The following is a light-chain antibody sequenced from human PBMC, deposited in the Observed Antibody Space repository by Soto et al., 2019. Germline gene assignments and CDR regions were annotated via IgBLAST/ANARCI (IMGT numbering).Light chain of an antibody. Sequence: EIVMTQSPATLSVSPGERATLSCRASQSVSSNLAWYQQKPGQAPRLLIYGASTRATGIPARFSGSGSGTEFTLTISRLHSEDFAVYYCQQYNNWPLLTFGGGTKVEIK. J-gene: IGKJ4*01. CDR3: QQYNNWPLLT. CDR1: QSVSSN. CDR2: GAS. V-gene: IGKV3-15*01.